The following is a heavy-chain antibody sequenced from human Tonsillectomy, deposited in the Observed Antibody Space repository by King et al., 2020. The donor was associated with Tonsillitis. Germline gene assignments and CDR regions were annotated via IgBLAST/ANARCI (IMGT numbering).Heavy chain of an antibody. V-gene: IGHV3-30*18. D-gene: IGHD3-9*01. CDR2: ISYDGSNE. CDR1: GFTFSTYA. Sequence: QVQLVESGGGVVQPGRSLRLSCAASGFTFSTYAMHWVRQAPGKGLEWVAVISYDGSNEYYAESVKGRFTISRDNSKNTLYVQMNSLRAEDTALYYCAKEGGYDILTGNGAPYYFDYWGQGTLVTVSS. CDR3: AKEGGYDILTGNGAPYYFDY. J-gene: IGHJ4*02.